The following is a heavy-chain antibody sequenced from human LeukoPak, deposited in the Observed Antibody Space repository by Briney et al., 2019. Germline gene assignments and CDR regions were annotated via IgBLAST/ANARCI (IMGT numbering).Heavy chain of an antibody. Sequence: SETLSLTCTVSGGSISSSPYYRGWIRQPPGKGLEWIGSMYYGGSTYYNPSLESRITISVDASKNQFSLKLTSVTAADTAVYYCASNIIAAAGDKQLKRWFDPWGQGTLVTVSS. D-gene: IGHD6-13*01. CDR1: GGSISSSPYY. CDR3: ASNIIAAAGDKQLKRWFDP. J-gene: IGHJ5*02. CDR2: MYYGGST. V-gene: IGHV4-39*01.